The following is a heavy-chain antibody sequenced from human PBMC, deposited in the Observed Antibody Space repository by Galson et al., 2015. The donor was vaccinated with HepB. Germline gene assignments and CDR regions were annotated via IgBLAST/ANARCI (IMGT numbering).Heavy chain of an antibody. V-gene: IGHV3-7*03. CDR2: IKQGGSEK. CDR3: ARMNYYDSGGYYQPYYFDY. J-gene: IGHJ4*02. Sequence: SLRLSCAGSGFFFGSFWMSWVRQAPGKGLEWVANIKQGGSEKYFVDSVKGRFTISRDNAKNSLYLQMNTLRAEDTAVYYCARMNYYDSGGYYQPYYFDYWGQGALVTVSS. D-gene: IGHD3-22*01. CDR1: GFFFGSFW.